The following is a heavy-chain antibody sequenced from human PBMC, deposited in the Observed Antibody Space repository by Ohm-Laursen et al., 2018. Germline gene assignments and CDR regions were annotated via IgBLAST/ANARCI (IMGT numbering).Heavy chain of an antibody. D-gene: IGHD2-2*01. CDR2: INHSGST. J-gene: IGHJ5*02. Sequence: SATLSLTCAVYGGSFSGYYWSWIRQPPGKGLEWIGEINHSGSTNYNPSLKSRVTISVDTSKNQFSLKLSSATAADTAVYYCAGNCSSTSCYVRERGGSGWFDPWGQGTLVTVSS. CDR1: GGSFSGYY. CDR3: AGNCSSTSCYVRERGGSGWFDP. V-gene: IGHV4-34*01.